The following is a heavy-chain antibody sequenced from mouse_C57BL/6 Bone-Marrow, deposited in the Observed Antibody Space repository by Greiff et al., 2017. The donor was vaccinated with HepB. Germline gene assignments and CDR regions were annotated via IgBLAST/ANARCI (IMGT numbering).Heavy chain of an antibody. J-gene: IGHJ2*01. V-gene: IGHV5-15*01. CDR3: ARAGSSGFLFDY. D-gene: IGHD3-2*02. CDR1: GFTFSDYG. CDR2: ISNLAYSI. Sequence: EVKLMESGGGLVQPGGSLKLSCAASGFTFSDYGMAWVRQAPRKGPEWVAFISNLAYSIYYADTVTGRFTISRENAKNTLYLEMSSLRSEDTAMYYCARAGSSGFLFDYWGQGTTLTVSS.